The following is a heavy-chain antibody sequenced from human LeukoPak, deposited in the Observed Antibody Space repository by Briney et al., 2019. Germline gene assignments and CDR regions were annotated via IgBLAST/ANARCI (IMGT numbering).Heavy chain of an antibody. V-gene: IGHV3-30*02. J-gene: IGHJ4*02. CDR3: AKLPGSGYYSRYYFDY. Sequence: GGSLRLSCITSGFLFTNGFHWVRQAPGKGFEWVAFIRYDGSDKYYADSVKGRFTISRDNSKNTLYLQMNSLRAEDTAVYYCAKLPGSGYYSRYYFDYWGQGTLVTVSS. D-gene: IGHD3-22*01. CDR1: GFLFTNG. CDR2: IRYDGSDK.